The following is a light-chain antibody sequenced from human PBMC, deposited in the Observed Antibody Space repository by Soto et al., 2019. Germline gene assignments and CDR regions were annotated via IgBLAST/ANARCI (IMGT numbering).Light chain of an antibody. Sequence: DIVLTQTRLSSPVTLGQPASISCRSSQSLVHIDGNTYFNWLQQRPGQPARLLIYKISNRFPGVPDRFSGSGAGTDFPLKISMVAAEDVGVYYCMQATQSYTFGQGTRLEIK. CDR1: QSLVHIDGNTY. V-gene: IGKV2-24*01. CDR2: KIS. CDR3: MQATQSYT. J-gene: IGKJ2*01.